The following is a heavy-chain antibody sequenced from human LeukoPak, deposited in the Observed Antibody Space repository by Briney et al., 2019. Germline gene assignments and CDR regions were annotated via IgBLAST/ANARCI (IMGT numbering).Heavy chain of an antibody. D-gene: IGHD2-21*01. CDR1: GFTFSSYA. V-gene: IGHV3-30*04. CDR2: ISYDGSNK. J-gene: IGHJ6*02. CDR3: AKDQGLANMDV. Sequence: GGSLRLSCAASGFTFSSYAMHWVRQAPGKGLEWVAVISYDGSNKYYADSVKGRFTISRDNSKNTLYLQMNSLRAEDTAVYYCAKDQGLANMDVWGQGTTVTVSS.